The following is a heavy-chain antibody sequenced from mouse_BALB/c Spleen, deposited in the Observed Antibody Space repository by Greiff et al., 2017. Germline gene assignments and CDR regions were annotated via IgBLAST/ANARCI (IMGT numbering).Heavy chain of an antibody. D-gene: IGHD4-1*01. CDR2: ISSGGSYT. CDR1: GFTFSSYA. J-gene: IGHJ3*01. CDR3: AREGTGTVFAY. Sequence: EVKLVESGGGLVKPGGSLKLSCAASGFTFSSYAMSWVRQTPEKRLEWVATISSGGSYTYYPDSVKGRFTISRDNAKNTLYLQMSSLRSEDTAMYYCAREGTGTVFAYWGQGTLVTVSA. V-gene: IGHV5-9-3*01.